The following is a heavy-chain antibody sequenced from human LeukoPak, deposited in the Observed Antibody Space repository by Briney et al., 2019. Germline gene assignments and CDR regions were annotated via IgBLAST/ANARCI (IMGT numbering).Heavy chain of an antibody. CDR2: ISGSGGST. CDR1: GFTFSSYA. J-gene: IGHJ4*02. Sequence: PGGSLRLSCAASGFTFSSYAMSWVRQAPGKGLEWVSAISGSGGSTYYADSVKGQFTISRDNSKNTLYLQMNSLRAEDTAVYYCAKTHTAMVLYYFDYWGQGTLVTVSS. D-gene: IGHD5-18*01. V-gene: IGHV3-23*01. CDR3: AKTHTAMVLYYFDY.